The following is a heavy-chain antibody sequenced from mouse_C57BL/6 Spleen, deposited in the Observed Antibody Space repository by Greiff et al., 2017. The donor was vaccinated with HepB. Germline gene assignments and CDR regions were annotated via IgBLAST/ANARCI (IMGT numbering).Heavy chain of an antibody. CDR1: GYTFTSYW. CDR2: IHPNSGST. Sequence: QVQLQQSGAELVKPGASVKLSCKASGYTFTSYWMHWVKQRPGQGLEWIGMIHPNSGSTNYNEKFKSKATLTVDKSSSTAYMQLSSLTSEDSAVYYCARRGVLYYFDYWGQGTTLTVSS. J-gene: IGHJ2*01. V-gene: IGHV1-64*01. CDR3: ARRGVLYYFDY.